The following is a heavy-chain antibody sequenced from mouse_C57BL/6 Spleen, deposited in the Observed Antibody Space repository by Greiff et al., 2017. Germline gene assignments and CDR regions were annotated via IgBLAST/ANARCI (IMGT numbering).Heavy chain of an antibody. CDR1: GFTFSSYA. D-gene: IGHD3-2*02. V-gene: IGHV5-4*01. Sequence: EVKLMESGGGLVKPGGSLKLSCAASGFTFSSYAMSWVRQTPEKRLEWVATISDGGSYTYYPDNVKGRFTISRDNAKNNLYLQMSHLKSEDTAMYYCARDPDSSGSAWFAYWGQGTLVTVSA. J-gene: IGHJ3*01. CDR2: ISDGGSYT. CDR3: ARDPDSSGSAWFAY.